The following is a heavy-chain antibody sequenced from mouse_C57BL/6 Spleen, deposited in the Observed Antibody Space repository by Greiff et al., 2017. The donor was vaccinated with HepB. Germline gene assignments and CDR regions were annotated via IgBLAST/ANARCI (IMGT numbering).Heavy chain of an antibody. D-gene: IGHD1-1*01. Sequence: QVQLQQSGPELVKPGASVKISCKASGYTFTDYYINWVKQRPGQGLEWIGWIYPGSGNTKYNEKFKGKATLTVDTSSSTAYMQLSSLTSEDSAVYFCARRDYGSSSSYWYFDVWGTGTTVTVSS. V-gene: IGHV1-84*01. CDR1: GYTFTDYY. CDR3: ARRDYGSSSSYWYFDV. CDR2: IYPGSGNT. J-gene: IGHJ1*03.